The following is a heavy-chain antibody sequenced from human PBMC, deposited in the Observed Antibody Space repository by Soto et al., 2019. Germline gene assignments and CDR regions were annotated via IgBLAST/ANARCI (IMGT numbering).Heavy chain of an antibody. CDR2: INPLPTSGST. CDR1: GYIFTNYY. Sequence: QVQLVQSGAEVKKPGASVKVSCKASGYIFTNYYIHWVRQAPGQGLEWMAIINPLPTSGSTNYAQKFQGRVTVTRDTSTSTVYMELSSLRSEDTAIYYCARDLAEAAYWGQGTLVTVSS. V-gene: IGHV1-46*01. D-gene: IGHD6-13*01. CDR3: ARDLAEAAY. J-gene: IGHJ4*02.